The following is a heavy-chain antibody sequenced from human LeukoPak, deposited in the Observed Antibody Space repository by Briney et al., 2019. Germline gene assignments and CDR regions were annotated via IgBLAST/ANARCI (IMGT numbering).Heavy chain of an antibody. V-gene: IGHV3-23*01. CDR3: AKDDDDGDHVVVDH. CDR2: ISGSGGST. CDR1: GFTFSSYA. Sequence: PGGSLRLSCAASGFTFSSYAMGWVRQAPGKGLEWVSLISGSGGSTYYADSVKGRFTVSRDNSKNTEYLQMNSLRAGDTAIYYCAKDDDDGDHVVVDHWGQGTLVTVSS. D-gene: IGHD4-17*01. J-gene: IGHJ4*02.